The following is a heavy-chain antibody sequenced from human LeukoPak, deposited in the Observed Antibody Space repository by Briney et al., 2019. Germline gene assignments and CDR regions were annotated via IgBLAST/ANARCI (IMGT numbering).Heavy chain of an antibody. CDR3: ARSTQYYDFWSGSSCFDY. CDR1: GYSFTSYW. V-gene: IGHV5-51*01. Sequence: PGESLKISCKGSGYSFTSYWIGWVRQMPGKGLEWMGIIYPGDSDTRYSPSFQGQVTISADKSISTAYLQWSSLKASDTAMYYCARSTQYYDFWSGSSCFDYWGQGTLVTVSS. D-gene: IGHD3-3*01. CDR2: IYPGDSDT. J-gene: IGHJ4*02.